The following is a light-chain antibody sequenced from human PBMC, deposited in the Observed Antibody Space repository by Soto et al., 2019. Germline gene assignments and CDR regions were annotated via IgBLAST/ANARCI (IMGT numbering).Light chain of an antibody. V-gene: IGKV1-5*03. CDR3: QQYNSHWSWT. Sequence: DIQMTQSPSTLAASAGDRVTITCRASQRINNWLAWYQQKPGKAPKLLIYQASNLQSGVPPRFSGSGFGTEFTLTISSLQPEDFVMYYCQQYNSHWSWTFGQGTKV. J-gene: IGKJ1*01. CDR2: QAS. CDR1: QRINNW.